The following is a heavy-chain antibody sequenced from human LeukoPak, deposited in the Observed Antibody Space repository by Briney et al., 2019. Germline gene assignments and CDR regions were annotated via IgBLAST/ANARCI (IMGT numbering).Heavy chain of an antibody. Sequence: GASVKVSCKASGGTFSSYPISWVRQAPGQGLEWMGGIIPVFGTANYAQKFQGRVTITADESTSTAYMELNSLRAEDTAVYYCAKDPTAVNDYGDYGYAENWFDPWGQGTLVTVSS. CDR2: IIPVFGTA. CDR3: AKDPTAVNDYGDYGYAENWFDP. J-gene: IGHJ5*02. V-gene: IGHV1-69*13. D-gene: IGHD4-17*01. CDR1: GGTFSSYP.